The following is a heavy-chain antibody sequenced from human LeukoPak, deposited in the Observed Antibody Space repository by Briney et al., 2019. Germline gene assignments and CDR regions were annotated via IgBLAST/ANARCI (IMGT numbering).Heavy chain of an antibody. CDR1: GYSFTSYW. D-gene: IGHD1-26*01. V-gene: IGHV5-51*01. J-gene: IGHJ6*02. CDR2: IYPGDSDT. CDR3: GRHEGGGSYHHHNPDYYYYGMDV. Sequence: GESLKISCKGSGYSFTSYWIGWVRQMPGKGLEWMGIIYPGDSDTRYSPSFQGQVTISADKSISTAYLQWSSLKASDTAMYYCGRHEGGGSYHHHNPDYYYYGMDVWGQGTTVTVSS.